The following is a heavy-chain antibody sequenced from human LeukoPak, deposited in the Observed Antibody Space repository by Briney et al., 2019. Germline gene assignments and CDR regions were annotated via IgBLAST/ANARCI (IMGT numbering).Heavy chain of an antibody. CDR3: ARGEGYSYGEYYFDY. J-gene: IGHJ4*02. Sequence: SETLSLTCAVSGGPISSGGYSWSWVRQPPGKGLEWIGYIYHSGSTYYNPSLKSRVTISVDRSKNQFSLKLSSVTAADTAVYYCARGEGYSYGEYYFDYWGQGTLVTVSS. V-gene: IGHV4-30-2*01. CDR1: GGPISSGGYS. D-gene: IGHD5-18*01. CDR2: IYHSGST.